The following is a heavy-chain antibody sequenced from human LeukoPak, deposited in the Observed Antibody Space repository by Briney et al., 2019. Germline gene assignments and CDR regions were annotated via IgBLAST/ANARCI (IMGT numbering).Heavy chain of an antibody. J-gene: IGHJ4*02. V-gene: IGHV4-59*01. Sequence: SETLSLTCTDSGGSISSYYWSWIRQPLGKGLDRIGYIYYTGSTKYNPSVNSRVTISVDTTKNQFSLELRSVTAADTAVYYCTRVEVHGQSDYWGQGTLVTVSS. CDR3: TRVEVHGQSDY. D-gene: IGHD1-1*01. CDR1: GGSISSYY. CDR2: IYYTGST.